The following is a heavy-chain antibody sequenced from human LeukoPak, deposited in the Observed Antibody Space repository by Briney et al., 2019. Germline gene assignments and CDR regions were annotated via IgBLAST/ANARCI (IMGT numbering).Heavy chain of an antibody. D-gene: IGHD5-12*01. V-gene: IGHV4-59*08. CDR3: ARHSRSGSGGYENAFDI. J-gene: IGHJ3*02. CDR1: GDSISSYY. CDR2: IYSSAST. Sequence: PSETLSLTCTVSGDSISSYYWSWIRQPPGRGLAWIGYIYSSASTKYNPSLKSRVTISVDTSKNQFSLKLSSVTAADTAIYFCARHSRSGSGGYENAFDIWGQGTMVTVSS.